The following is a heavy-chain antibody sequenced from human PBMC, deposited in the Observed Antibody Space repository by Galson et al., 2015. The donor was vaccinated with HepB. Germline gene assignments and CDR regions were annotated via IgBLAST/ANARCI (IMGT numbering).Heavy chain of an antibody. CDR2: ISAYNGNT. V-gene: IGHV1-18*01. CDR3: ARDKEDDDYGGNLWAYNWFDP. CDR1: GYTFTSYG. Sequence: SVKVSCKASGYTFTSYGISWVRQAPGRGLEWMGWISAYNGNTNYAQKLQGRVTMTTDTSTSTAYMELRSLRSDDTAVYYCARDKEDDDYGGNLWAYNWFDPWGQGTLVTVSS. J-gene: IGHJ5*02. D-gene: IGHD4-23*01.